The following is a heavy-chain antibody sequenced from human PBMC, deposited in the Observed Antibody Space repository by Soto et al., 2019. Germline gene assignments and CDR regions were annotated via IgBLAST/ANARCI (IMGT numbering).Heavy chain of an antibody. V-gene: IGHV1-2*02. CDR2: ISPISGAT. Sequence: ASVKVSCKTFGYSFTNHFLNWVRQAPGEGLEWMGWISPISGATSYAQRFQGRVTMTRDTSNGTIYMEMTSLKSDDTAVYYCTRGASWYDYWGQGTPVTVSS. CDR1: GYSFTNHF. J-gene: IGHJ4*02. CDR3: TRGASWYDY. D-gene: IGHD6-13*01.